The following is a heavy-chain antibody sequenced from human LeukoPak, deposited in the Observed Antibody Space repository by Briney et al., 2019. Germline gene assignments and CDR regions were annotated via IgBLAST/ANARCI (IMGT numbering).Heavy chain of an antibody. D-gene: IGHD4-23*01. CDR1: GFTFSTSV. J-gene: IGHJ4*02. CDR2: ISGSGGTT. Sequence: PGGSLRLSCAASGFTFSTSVMNWVRQTPGKGLEWVSGISGSGGTTYYADSMKGRFTISRDNSKNTLYLQMNSLKAEDTAVYYCAKRSPYGGPDYWGQGTLVTVSS. CDR3: AKRSPYGGPDY. V-gene: IGHV3-23*01.